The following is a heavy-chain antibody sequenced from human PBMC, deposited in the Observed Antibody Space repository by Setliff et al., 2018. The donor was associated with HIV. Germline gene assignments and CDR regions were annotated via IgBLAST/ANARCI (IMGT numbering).Heavy chain of an antibody. CDR1: GYTFTTYG. CDR3: ARRAVAGVGDAFDI. Sequence: GASVKVSCKASGYTFTTYGINWVRQAPGQGLEWMGWSSAYNGNTNYAQKLQGRVTMTTDTSTSTAYMELRSLSSDDTAVYYCARRAVAGVGDAFDIWGQGTMVTVSS. J-gene: IGHJ3*02. V-gene: IGHV1-18*01. CDR2: SSAYNGNT. D-gene: IGHD6-19*01.